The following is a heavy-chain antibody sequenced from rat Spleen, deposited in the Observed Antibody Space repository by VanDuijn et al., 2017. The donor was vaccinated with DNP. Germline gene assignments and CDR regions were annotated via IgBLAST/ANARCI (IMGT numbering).Heavy chain of an antibody. D-gene: IGHD5-1*01. V-gene: IGHV5S13*01. CDR3: ARGSGTYYWYFDF. CDR1: GFTFSFYG. CDR2: ISTGGGST. Sequence: EVQLVESGGGLVQPGRSLKLSCAASGFTFSFYGMAWVRQAPKKGLEWVASISTGGGSTYYPDSVKGRFTISRDNAKNTLYLQMNSLRSEDTATYYCARGSGTYYWYFDFWGPGTMVTVSS. J-gene: IGHJ1*01.